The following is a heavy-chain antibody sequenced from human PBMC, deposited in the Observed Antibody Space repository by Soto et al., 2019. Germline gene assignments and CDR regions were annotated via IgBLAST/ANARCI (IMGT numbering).Heavy chain of an antibody. CDR2: IYYSGST. J-gene: IGHJ6*02. V-gene: IGHV4-34*01. D-gene: IGHD3-22*01. CDR1: GGSFSGYY. CDR3: ARRLYYDSSGFEGGGMDV. Sequence: SETLSLTCAVYGGSFSGYYWSWIRQPPGKGLEWIGSIYYSGSTYYNPSLKSRVAISVDTSKNQFSLKLSSVTAADTAVYYCARRLYYDSSGFEGGGMDVWGQGTTVTVSS.